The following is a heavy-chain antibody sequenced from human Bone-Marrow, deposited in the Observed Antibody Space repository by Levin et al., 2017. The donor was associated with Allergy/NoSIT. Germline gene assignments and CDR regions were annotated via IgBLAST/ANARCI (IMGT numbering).Heavy chain of an antibody. Sequence: GGSLRLSCAASGFTFSDYYMSWIRQAPGKGLEWVSYISSSSSYTNYADSVKGRFTISRDNAKNSLYLQMNSLRAEDTAVYYCAGRYCSSTSCYAFDIWGQGTMVTVSS. D-gene: IGHD2-2*01. V-gene: IGHV3-11*03. CDR1: GFTFSDYY. J-gene: IGHJ3*02. CDR3: AGRYCSSTSCYAFDI. CDR2: ISSSSSYT.